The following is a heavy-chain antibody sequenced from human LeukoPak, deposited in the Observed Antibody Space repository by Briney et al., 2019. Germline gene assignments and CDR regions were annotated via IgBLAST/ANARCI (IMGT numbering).Heavy chain of an antibody. J-gene: IGHJ5*02. CDR3: ARGGHRRYYYTSGSAFDP. CDR2: ISAYNGNT. V-gene: IGHV1-18*01. Sequence: ASATVSCKASGYTFTNYGISWVRQAPGQGLEWMGWISAYNGNTHYAQNLQGRVTMTTDTSTSTAYMELKSLRSDDTAVYYCARGGHRRYYYTSGSAFDPWGQGTLVTVSS. D-gene: IGHD3-10*01. CDR1: GYTFTNYG.